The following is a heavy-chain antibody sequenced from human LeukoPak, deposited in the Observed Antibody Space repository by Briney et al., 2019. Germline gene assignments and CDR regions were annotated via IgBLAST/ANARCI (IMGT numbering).Heavy chain of an antibody. CDR2: IYYSGST. D-gene: IGHD2-2*01. CDR3: ARSRRYCSSTSCYRYYYGMDV. CDR1: GASISSSSYY. J-gene: IGHJ6*02. V-gene: IGHV4-39*01. Sequence: KPSETLSLTCTVSGASISSSSYYWGWIRQPPGMGLDWIGSIYYSGSTYYNPSLKSRVTISVDTSKNQFSLKLSSVTAADTAVYYCARSRRYCSSTSCYRYYYGMDVWGQGTTVTVSS.